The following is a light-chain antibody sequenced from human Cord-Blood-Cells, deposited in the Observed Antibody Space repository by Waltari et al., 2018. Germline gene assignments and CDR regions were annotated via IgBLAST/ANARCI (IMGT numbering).Light chain of an antibody. CDR1: SSDVGGYNY. CDR2: DVS. J-gene: IGLJ3*02. V-gene: IGLV2-11*01. CDR3: CSYAGSYTLV. Sequence: QSALTQPRSVYGSPGQSVPISCTGTSSDVGGYNYVSWYQQHPGKAPKLMIYDVSKRPSGVPDRFSGSKSGNAASLTISGLQAEDEADYYCCSYAGSYTLVFGGGTKLTVL.